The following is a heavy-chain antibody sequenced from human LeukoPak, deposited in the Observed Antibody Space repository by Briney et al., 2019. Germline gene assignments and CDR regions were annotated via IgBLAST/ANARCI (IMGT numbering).Heavy chain of an antibody. Sequence: PSETLSLTCTVSGGSISSYYWSWIRQPPGKGLEWIGYIYYSGSTNYNPSLKSRVTISVDTSKNQFSLKLSSVTAADTAVYYCARVVTSGLWSGYSHDYWGQGTLVTVSS. J-gene: IGHJ4*02. CDR1: GGSISSYY. CDR3: ARVVTSGLWSGYSHDY. V-gene: IGHV4-59*01. D-gene: IGHD3-3*01. CDR2: IYYSGST.